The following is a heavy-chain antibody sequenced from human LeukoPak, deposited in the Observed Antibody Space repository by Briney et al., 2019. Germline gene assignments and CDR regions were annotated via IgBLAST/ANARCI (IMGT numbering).Heavy chain of an antibody. D-gene: IGHD3-10*01. J-gene: IGHJ3*02. V-gene: IGHV3-74*01. CDR3: STGSGHAFDI. CDR1: VFTFSSYC. Sequence: PGGPLRLSCGASVFTFSSYCVHWVRQVPGKGLVWVSRINSDGSSTSYADSVKGRFTISRDSAKNTLYVQMNSLRAEDTAVYYCSTGSGHAFDIWGRGTMVTVSS. CDR2: INSDGSST.